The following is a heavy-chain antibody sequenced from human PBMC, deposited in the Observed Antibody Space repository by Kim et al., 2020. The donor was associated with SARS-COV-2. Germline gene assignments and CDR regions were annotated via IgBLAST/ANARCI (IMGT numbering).Heavy chain of an antibody. Sequence: NPSLKSRVTISVDTSKYQFSLKLSSVTAADTAVYYCARRGISAYYYYMDVWGKGTTVTVS. D-gene: IGHD1-20*01. CDR3: ARRGISAYYYYMDV. J-gene: IGHJ6*03. V-gene: IGHV4-59*01.